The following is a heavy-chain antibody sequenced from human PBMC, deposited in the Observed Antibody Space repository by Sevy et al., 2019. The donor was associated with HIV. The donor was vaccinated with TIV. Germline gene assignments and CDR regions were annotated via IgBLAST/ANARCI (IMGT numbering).Heavy chain of an antibody. Sequence: GGSLRLSCAASGFTFSNYWMSWVRQAPGKGLEWVANIKEDGSENYYVDSVKGRFTISRDNAKNSLYLQMNSLRAEDTAVYYCARVGGCSSTSCFVYWFYPWGQGTLVTVSS. CDR2: IKEDGSEN. J-gene: IGHJ5*02. D-gene: IGHD2-2*01. CDR3: ARVGGCSSTSCFVYWFYP. V-gene: IGHV3-7*03. CDR1: GFTFSNYW.